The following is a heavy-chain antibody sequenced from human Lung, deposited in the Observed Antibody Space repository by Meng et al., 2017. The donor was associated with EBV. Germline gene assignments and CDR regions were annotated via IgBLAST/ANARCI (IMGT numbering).Heavy chain of an antibody. V-gene: IGHV4-4*02. CDR1: SASISSNNY. CDR2: IYHNENT. Sequence: QVQLQEPGPGLVQPSGTLSLTCTVSSASISSNNYWTWVRQSPGKGLEWIGEIYHNENTNYNPSLMSRVTMSLDKSKNHFSLNLRSVTAADTAVYFCARAPGNWNFDSWGQGTLVTVSS. D-gene: IGHD1-20*01. CDR3: ARAPGNWNFDS. J-gene: IGHJ4*02.